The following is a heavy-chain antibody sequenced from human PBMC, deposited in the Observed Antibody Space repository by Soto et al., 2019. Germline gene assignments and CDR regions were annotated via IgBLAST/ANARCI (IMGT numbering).Heavy chain of an antibody. CDR2: MNPGSGDT. V-gene: IGHV1-8*01. D-gene: IGHD3-16*01. CDR1: GYSFTNND. Sequence: ASVKVSCKASGYSFTNNDVSWLRQSTGQGLEWMGWMNPGSGDTGYAQKFQGRVTMTRDISIATAYMELSSLRSDDTAIYYCARMATFGSLNWFDPWGQGTQVTVSS. CDR3: ARMATFGSLNWFDP. J-gene: IGHJ5*02.